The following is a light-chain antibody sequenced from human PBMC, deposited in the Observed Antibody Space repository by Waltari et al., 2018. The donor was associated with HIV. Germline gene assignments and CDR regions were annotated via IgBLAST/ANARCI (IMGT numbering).Light chain of an antibody. V-gene: IGKV3-11*01. CDR1: QNIGSH. CDR2: DAS. Sequence: EIVFTQSPVTLSLSPGERATLSCRASQNIGSHLAWYQQKPGLAPRLLIFDASSRATGIPARFSGGGSGTDFTLTISSLEPEDFAVYFCQQRSNWPPSLTFGGGTKVEIK. CDR3: QQRSNWPPSLT. J-gene: IGKJ4*01.